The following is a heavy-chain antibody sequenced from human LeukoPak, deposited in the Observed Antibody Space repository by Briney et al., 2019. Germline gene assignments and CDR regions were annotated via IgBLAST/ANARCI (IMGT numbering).Heavy chain of an antibody. V-gene: IGHV4-61*02. CDR2: IYTSGRT. CDR1: GGSISSGSYY. Sequence: SETLSLTCTVSGGSISSGSYYWSWIRQPAGKGLEWIGRIYTSGRTNYNPSLKSRLTMSVDTSKNQFSLKLISVTAADTAVYYCARGVGVGDYHYYYMDVWGKGTTVTVSS. D-gene: IGHD3-3*01. CDR3: ARGVGVGDYHYYYMDV. J-gene: IGHJ6*03.